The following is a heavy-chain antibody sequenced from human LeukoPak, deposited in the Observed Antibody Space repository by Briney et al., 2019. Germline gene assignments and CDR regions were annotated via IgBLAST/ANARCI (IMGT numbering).Heavy chain of an antibody. CDR2: IIPIFGTA. Sequence: SVKVSCKASGYTFTSYDINWVRQAPGQGLEWMGGIIPIFGTANYAQKFQGRVTITTDESTSTAYMELSSLRSEDTAVYYCARGPVVVPAALDYWGQGTLVTVSS. D-gene: IGHD2-2*01. J-gene: IGHJ4*02. CDR3: ARGPVVVPAALDY. V-gene: IGHV1-69*05. CDR1: GYTFTSYD.